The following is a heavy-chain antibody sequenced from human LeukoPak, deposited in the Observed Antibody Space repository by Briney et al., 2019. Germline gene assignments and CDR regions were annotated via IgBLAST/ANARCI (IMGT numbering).Heavy chain of an antibody. CDR2: ISSSSSYI. V-gene: IGHV3-21*01. CDR3: ARDEEGYGDPHFDY. D-gene: IGHD4-17*01. J-gene: IGHJ4*02. Sequence: PGGPLRLSCAASGFTFSSYSMNWVRQAPGKGLEWVSSISSSSSYIYYADSVKGRFTISRDNAKNSLYLQMNSLRAEDTAVYYCARDEEGYGDPHFDYWGQGTLVTVSS. CDR1: GFTFSSYS.